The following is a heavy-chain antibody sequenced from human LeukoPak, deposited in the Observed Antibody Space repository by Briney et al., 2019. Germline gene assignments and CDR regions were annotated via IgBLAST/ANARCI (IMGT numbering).Heavy chain of an antibody. CDR1: GFTFSSYE. CDR3: ARDKGDYSFDY. J-gene: IGHJ4*02. CDR2: ISSRGGTI. Sequence: GGSLRLSCAASGFTFSSYEMNWVRQAPGKGLEWVSYISSRGGTIYYADSVKGRFTISRDHAKNSLYLQVNSLRAEDTAVYYCARDKGDYSFDYWGQGTLVTVSS. V-gene: IGHV3-48*03. D-gene: IGHD2-21*02.